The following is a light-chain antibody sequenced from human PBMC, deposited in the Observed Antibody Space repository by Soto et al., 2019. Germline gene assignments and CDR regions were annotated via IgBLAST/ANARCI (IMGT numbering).Light chain of an antibody. J-gene: IGKJ1*01. Sequence: DIQMTQSPSSLSASVGDRVTITCRASQGIANYVAWYQQSPGKVPKLLIYDTSTLQSGVPSRFSGSGSGTDFTLTISSLQPEDVATYYCQKYNSARRAFGEGTKVEI. CDR1: QGIANY. V-gene: IGKV1-27*01. CDR2: DTS. CDR3: QKYNSARRA.